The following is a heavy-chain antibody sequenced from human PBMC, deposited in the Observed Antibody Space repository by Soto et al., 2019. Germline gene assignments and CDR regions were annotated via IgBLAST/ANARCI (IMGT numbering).Heavy chain of an antibody. D-gene: IGHD2-15*01. CDR3: ARGGFGCSGGSCYYYCCGMDV. J-gene: IGHJ6*02. Sequence: QVQLQQWGAGLLKPSETLSLTCAVYGGSFSGYYWSWIRQPPGKGLEWIGEINHSGSTNYNPSLKSRVTISVDTSKNQFSLKLSSVTAADTAVYYCARGGFGCSGGSCYYYCCGMDVWGQGTTVTVSS. V-gene: IGHV4-34*01. CDR2: INHSGST. CDR1: GGSFSGYY.